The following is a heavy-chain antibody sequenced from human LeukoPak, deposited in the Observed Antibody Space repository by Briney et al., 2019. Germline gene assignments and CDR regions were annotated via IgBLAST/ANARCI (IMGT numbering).Heavy chain of an antibody. CDR3: ARSGGLQKFDY. CDR1: GFTVSSNY. D-gene: IGHD4-11*01. CDR2: IYSGGDT. J-gene: IGHJ4*02. Sequence: GGSLRLSCAASGFTVSSNYMTWVRQAPGKGLEWVSVIYSGGDTYYADSVKGRFIISRDTSKNTLYLQMNSLRAEDTAVYYCARSGGLQKFDYWGQGTLVTVSS. V-gene: IGHV3-53*05.